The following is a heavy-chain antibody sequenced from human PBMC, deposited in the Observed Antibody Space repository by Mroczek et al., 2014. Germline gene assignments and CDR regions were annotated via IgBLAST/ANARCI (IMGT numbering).Heavy chain of an antibody. CDR3: ARSYDFWSGYKLPGYTYFDY. CDR1: GYTFTNYG. Sequence: QVQLVQSGGEVKKPGASVKVSCKASGYTFTNYGISWVRQAPGQGLEWMGWISTYNGGTNYAQKFQGRVTMTRDTSISTAYMELSRLRSDDTAVYYCARSYDFWSGYKLPGYTYFDYWGQGTLVTVSS. D-gene: IGHD3-3*01. J-gene: IGHJ4*02. V-gene: IGHV1-18*01. CDR2: ISTYNGGT.